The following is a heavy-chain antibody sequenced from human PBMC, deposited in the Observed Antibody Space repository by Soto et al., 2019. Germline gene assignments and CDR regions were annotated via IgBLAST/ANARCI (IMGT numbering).Heavy chain of an antibody. V-gene: IGHV4-4*02. D-gene: IGHD5-18*01. CDR3: ARDIGYSYGYTLDH. CDR2: IYHSGST. Sequence: PSETLSLTCAVSGGSISSSNWWSWVRQPPGKGLEWIGEIYHSGSTNYNPSLKSRVTISVDKSKNQFSLKLSSVTAADTAVYYCARDIGYSYGYTLDHWGQGTLVTVSS. CDR1: GGSISSSNW. J-gene: IGHJ4*02.